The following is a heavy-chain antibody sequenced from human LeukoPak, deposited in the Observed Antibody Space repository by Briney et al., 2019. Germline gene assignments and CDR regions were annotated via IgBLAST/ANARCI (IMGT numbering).Heavy chain of an antibody. CDR2: IIPIFGTA. J-gene: IGHJ5*02. D-gene: IGHD2-15*01. CDR3: ARAADCSGGSCYLNWFDP. CDR1: GGTFSSYA. V-gene: IGHV1-69*01. Sequence: SVKVSCKASGGTFSSYAISWVRQAPGQGLEWMGGIIPIFGTANYAQKFQGRVTITADESTSTAYMELSSLRSEDTAVYYCARAADCSGGSCYLNWFDPWGQGTLVTVPS.